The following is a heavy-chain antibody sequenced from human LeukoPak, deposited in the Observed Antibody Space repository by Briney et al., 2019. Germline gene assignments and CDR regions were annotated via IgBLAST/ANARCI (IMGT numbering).Heavy chain of an antibody. Sequence: SQTLSLTSTVSGGSISSGGYYWSWIRQHPGKGLEWIGYIYYSGSTYYNPSLKSRVTISVDTSKNQFSLKLSSVTAADTAVYYCARGWYSYGDDYWGQGTLVTVSS. CDR2: IYYSGST. CDR3: ARGWYSYGDDY. V-gene: IGHV4-31*03. J-gene: IGHJ4*02. CDR1: GGSISSGGYY. D-gene: IGHD5-18*01.